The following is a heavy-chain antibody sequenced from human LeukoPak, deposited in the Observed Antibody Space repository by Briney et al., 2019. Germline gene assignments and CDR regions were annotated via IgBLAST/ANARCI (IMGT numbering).Heavy chain of an antibody. CDR1: GYTFTGYH. Sequence: ASVKVSCKASGYTFTGYHMHWVRQAPGQGLEWMGRINPNSGDTNYAQKFQGRVTMTRDTSISTAYMELSRLRSDDTAVYYCARLDSSGYYYDYDYWGQGTLVTVSS. CDR3: ARLDSSGYYYDYDY. J-gene: IGHJ4*02. CDR2: INPNSGDT. D-gene: IGHD3-22*01. V-gene: IGHV1-2*06.